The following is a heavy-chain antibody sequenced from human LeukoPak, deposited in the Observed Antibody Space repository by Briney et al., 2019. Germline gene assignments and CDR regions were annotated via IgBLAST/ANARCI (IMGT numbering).Heavy chain of an antibody. J-gene: IGHJ4*02. CDR2: FYYSGST. CDR1: GYSFSSGYY. V-gene: IGHV4-38-2*02. Sequence: SESLSLTCTVSGYSFSSGYYWGWIRQPAGKGVEWIGSFYYSGSTNYNPSLKSRVTISVDTSKNQFSLKLSSVTAADTAVYYCARDLGDGYNFDYWGQGTLVTVSS. D-gene: IGHD5-24*01. CDR3: ARDLGDGYNFDY.